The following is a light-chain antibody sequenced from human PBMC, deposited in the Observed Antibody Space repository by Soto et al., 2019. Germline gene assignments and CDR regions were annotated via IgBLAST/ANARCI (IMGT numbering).Light chain of an antibody. CDR1: NSDVGIYDF. J-gene: IGLJ1*01. V-gene: IGLV2-14*01. CDR2: EVG. Sequence: QSALTQPASVSGAPGQSITISCTGSNSDVGIYDFVSWYQHHPGRAPKLIVSEVGHRPSGVSNRFSGSKSGNTASLTISGLQSEDEADYYCGSYTTSSNYVFGTGTKVTVL. CDR3: GSYTTSSNYV.